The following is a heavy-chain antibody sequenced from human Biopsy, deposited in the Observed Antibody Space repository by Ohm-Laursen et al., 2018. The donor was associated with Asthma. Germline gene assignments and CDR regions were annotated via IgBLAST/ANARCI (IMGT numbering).Heavy chain of an antibody. V-gene: IGHV1-69*01. D-gene: IGHD2-2*01. CDR2: INSVFGTT. J-gene: IGHJ4*02. CDR3: ARKAGSCISRTCYSLDF. Sequence: SSVKASCKPLGGTFNTYVIGWVRQAPGQGLEWMGGINSVFGTTTYPQKFQDRVTITADDSTSTVYMELSSLRSEGTAVYYCARKAGSCISRTCYSLDFWGQGTLVTVSS. CDR1: GGTFNTYV.